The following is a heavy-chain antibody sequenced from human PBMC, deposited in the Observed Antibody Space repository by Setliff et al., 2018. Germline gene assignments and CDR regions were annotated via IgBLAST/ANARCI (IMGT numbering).Heavy chain of an antibody. D-gene: IGHD6-13*01. CDR1: GYTFTSYY. J-gene: IGHJ6*02. CDR2: INPSGGST. CDR3: ARAYSSSWYLYYYYGMDV. Sequence: GASVKVSCKASGYTFTSYYMHWVRQAPGQGLEWMGIINPSGGSTSYAQKFQGRVTMTTDTSTSIAYMELRSLRSEDTAVYYCARAYSSSWYLYYYYGMDVWGQGTTVTVSS. V-gene: IGHV1-46*01.